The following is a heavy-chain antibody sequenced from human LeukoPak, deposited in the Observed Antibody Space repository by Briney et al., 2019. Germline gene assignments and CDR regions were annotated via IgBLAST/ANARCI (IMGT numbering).Heavy chain of an antibody. J-gene: IGHJ4*02. CDR3: ARRYDYGDLDY. CDR2: IYYSGST. CDR1: GGSISSSSYY. V-gene: IGHV4-39*01. Sequence: TSETLSLTCTVSGGSISSSSYYWGWIRQPPGKGLEWIGSIYYSGSTYYNPSLKSRVTISVDTSKNQFSLKLSSVTAAGTAVYYCARRYDYGDLDYWGQGTLVTVSS. D-gene: IGHD4-17*01.